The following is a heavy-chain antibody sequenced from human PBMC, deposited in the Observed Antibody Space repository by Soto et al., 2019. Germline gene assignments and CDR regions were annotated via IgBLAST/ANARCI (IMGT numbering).Heavy chain of an antibody. V-gene: IGHV3-21*01. CDR2: ISSSSSYR. Sequence: GGSLRLSCAASGFTFSSYSMNWVRQAPGKGLEWVSSISSSSSYRYYADSVKGRFTISRDNAKNSLYLQMNSLRAEDSSGYCCARDGNEHEYGDSFDYWGQGTLVTVSS. CDR3: ARDGNEHEYGDSFDY. CDR1: GFTFSSYS. D-gene: IGHD4-17*01. J-gene: IGHJ4*02.